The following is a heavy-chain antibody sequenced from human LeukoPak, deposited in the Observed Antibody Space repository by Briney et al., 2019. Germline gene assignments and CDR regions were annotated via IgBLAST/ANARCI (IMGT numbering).Heavy chain of an antibody. J-gene: IGHJ4*02. Sequence: PSETLSLTCTVSGGSISSSSYYWGWIRQPPGKGLEWIGSIYYSGSTYYNPSLKSRVTISVDTSKNQFSLKLSSVTAADTAVYYCARDALNSYSSSWTGYFDYWGQGTLVTVSS. D-gene: IGHD6-13*01. CDR2: IYYSGST. V-gene: IGHV4-39*07. CDR1: GGSISSSSYY. CDR3: ARDALNSYSSSWTGYFDY.